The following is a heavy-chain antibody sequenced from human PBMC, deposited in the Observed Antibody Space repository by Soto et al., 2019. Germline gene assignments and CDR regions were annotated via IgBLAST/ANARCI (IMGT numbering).Heavy chain of an antibody. D-gene: IGHD7-27*01. CDR3: ARGWGRMFDY. CDR2: INHSGST. J-gene: IGHJ4*02. Sequence: QVQLQQWGAGLLKPSETLSLTCAVYGGSFSGYYWNWIRQPPGKGLEWIGEINHSGSTNYNPSLKSRVTISVDTSKNQFSLKLSSVTAADTAVYYCARGWGRMFDYWGQGTLVNVSS. CDR1: GGSFSGYY. V-gene: IGHV4-34*01.